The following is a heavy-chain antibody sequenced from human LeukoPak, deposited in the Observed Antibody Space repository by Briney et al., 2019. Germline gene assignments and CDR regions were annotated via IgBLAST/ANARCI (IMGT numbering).Heavy chain of an antibody. CDR3: GKGRGYCTGGSCYSDY. CDR2: ISGSDGST. J-gene: IGHJ4*02. D-gene: IGHD2-15*01. CDR1: GFTFSNYA. V-gene: IGHV3-23*01. Sequence: PGGSLRLSCTASGFTFSNYAMSWVRQAPGKGLEWVSTISGSDGSTYYADSVKGRLTISRDNSKNTLYLQMNSLRVEDTAIYYCGKGRGYCTGGSCYSDYWGQGTLVTVSS.